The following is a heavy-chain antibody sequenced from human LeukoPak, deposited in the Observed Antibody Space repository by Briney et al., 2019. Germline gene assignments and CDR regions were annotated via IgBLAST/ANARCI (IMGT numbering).Heavy chain of an antibody. CDR2: TNVYNGDT. V-gene: IGHV1-18*01. D-gene: IGHD6-13*01. J-gene: IGHJ4*02. CDR1: GYTFTNFV. Sequence: ASACPSPKASGYTFTNFVTSWVRQAPGQGLEWMGWTNVYNGDTNYAQKFQGRVTMTTDPSTSTAYMELRSLRSDDTAVYYCARRRWAYYFDSWGERWLLSVSS. CDR3: ARRRWAYYFDS.